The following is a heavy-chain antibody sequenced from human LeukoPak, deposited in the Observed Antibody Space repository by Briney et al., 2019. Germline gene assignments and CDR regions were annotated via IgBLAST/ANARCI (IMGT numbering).Heavy chain of an antibody. CDR2: ISSSSRTI. Sequence: PGGSLRLSSAASGFTFSSYGMNWVRQAPGKGLEWVSYISSSSRTIYYADSVKGRFTISRDNGKNSLYLQMNSLRDEDTAVYYCARVTDTVAPFDYWGQGTLVTVSS. CDR1: GFTFSSYG. CDR3: ARVTDTVAPFDY. D-gene: IGHD5-12*01. J-gene: IGHJ4*02. V-gene: IGHV3-48*02.